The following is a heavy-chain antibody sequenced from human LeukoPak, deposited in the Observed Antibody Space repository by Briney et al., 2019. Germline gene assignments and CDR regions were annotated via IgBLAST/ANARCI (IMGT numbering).Heavy chain of an antibody. Sequence: PSETLALTCTVSGGSISSYYWSWIRQPAGKGLEWIGRIYSSGGTDYNSSLKSRVTMSVDTSKNQFSLKLSSVTAADTAVYYCARGAYGSGSTNWFDPWGQGTLVTVSS. V-gene: IGHV4-4*07. J-gene: IGHJ5*02. CDR2: IYSSGGT. CDR1: GGSISSYY. D-gene: IGHD3-10*01. CDR3: ARGAYGSGSTNWFDP.